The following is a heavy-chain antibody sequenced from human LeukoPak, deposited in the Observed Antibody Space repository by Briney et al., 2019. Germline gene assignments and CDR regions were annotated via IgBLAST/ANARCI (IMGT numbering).Heavy chain of an antibody. CDR1: GGSISSGSYY. D-gene: IGHD2-21*01. CDR2: IYTSGST. CDR3: ARGGLPPANWFDP. Sequence: SQTLSLTCTVSGGSISSGSYYWSWIRQPAGKGLEWIGRIYTSGSTNYNPSLKSRVTISVDTSKNQFSLKLSSVTAADTAVYYCARGGLPPANWFDPWGQGTLVTVSS. V-gene: IGHV4-61*02. J-gene: IGHJ5*02.